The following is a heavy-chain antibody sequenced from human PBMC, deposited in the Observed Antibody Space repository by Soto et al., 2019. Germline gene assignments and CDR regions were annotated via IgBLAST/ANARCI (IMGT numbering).Heavy chain of an antibody. V-gene: IGHV3-23*01. Sequence: GGSLRLSCAASGFIFSSYAMSWVRQAPGKGLEWVSAISGSGTTAYYADSVKGWFTFSRDDSKNTLYLQMNSLKTEDTAIYYCQAAVPEKQGYWGQGTPVTVSS. D-gene: IGHD6-13*01. CDR1: GFIFSSYA. CDR3: QAAVPEKQGY. CDR2: ISGSGTTA. J-gene: IGHJ4*02.